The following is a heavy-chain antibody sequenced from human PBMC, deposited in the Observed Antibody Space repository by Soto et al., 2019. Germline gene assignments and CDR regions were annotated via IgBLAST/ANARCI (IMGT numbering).Heavy chain of an antibody. J-gene: IGHJ4*02. CDR2: MYSSGST. V-gene: IGHV4-59*01. CDR1: DGSITLYY. Sequence: PSVTLSLTCTVSDGSITLYYWNWIRRSPGKGLEWIGYMYSSGSTNYRSSLKSRVTISGDTSKNQFSLRLRSVTAADTAVYYCARMNYYDTSGYPFDYWGQGMMVTVS. CDR3: ARMNYYDTSGYPFDY. D-gene: IGHD3-22*01.